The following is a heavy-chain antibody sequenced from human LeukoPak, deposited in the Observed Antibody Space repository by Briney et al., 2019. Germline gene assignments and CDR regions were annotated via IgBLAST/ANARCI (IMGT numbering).Heavy chain of an antibody. D-gene: IGHD5-12*01. CDR3: ARDLLHRGYAFDI. CDR1: GGSISSYY. CDR2: IYSSGST. V-gene: IGHV4-4*07. J-gene: IGHJ3*02. Sequence: ASETLSLTCTVSGGSISSYYWSWIRQPAGKGLEWIGRIYSSGSTNYNPSLKSRVTMSVDTSKNQFSLNLTSVTAADTAVYYCARDLLHRGYAFDIWGQGTMVTVSS.